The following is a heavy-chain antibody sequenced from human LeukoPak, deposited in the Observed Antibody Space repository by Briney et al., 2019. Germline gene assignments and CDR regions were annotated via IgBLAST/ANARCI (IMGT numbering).Heavy chain of an antibody. CDR2: INPTGDST. V-gene: IGHV1-46*01. D-gene: IGHD4-23*01. CDR1: GYTFSSYY. J-gene: IGHJ4*02. CDR3: AREASGGYFDY. Sequence: ASVKVSCKASGYTFSSYYMHWVRQAPGQGLEWVGLINPTGDSTNYAQNFRGRVTMTRDTSTSTVYMDLSSLRSEDTAVCYCAREASGGYFDYWGQGTLVTVSS.